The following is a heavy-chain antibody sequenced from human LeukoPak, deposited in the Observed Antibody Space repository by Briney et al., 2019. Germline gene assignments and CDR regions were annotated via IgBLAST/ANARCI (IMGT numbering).Heavy chain of an antibody. J-gene: IGHJ3*02. Sequence: GGSLRLSCAASGFSFSSYEINWVRQAPGKGLEWVSYIGSSGSAVYYADSVKGRFTISRDNAKKSLYLQMNSLRDEDTAVYYCARDTLLYADSPDAFDMWGQGTMVTVSS. D-gene: IGHD4-17*01. V-gene: IGHV3-48*03. CDR3: ARDTLLYADSPDAFDM. CDR1: GFSFSSYE. CDR2: IGSSGSAV.